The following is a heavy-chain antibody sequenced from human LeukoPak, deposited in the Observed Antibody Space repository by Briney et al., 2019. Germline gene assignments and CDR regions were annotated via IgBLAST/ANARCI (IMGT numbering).Heavy chain of an antibody. Sequence: GGSLRLSCAASGFTVSSNYMSWVRQAPGKGLEWVSVIYSGGSTYYADSVKGRFTTSRDNSKNTLYLQMNSLRAEDTAVYYCARSHMSRGGGSCYIDYWGQGTLVTVSS. CDR1: GFTVSSNY. V-gene: IGHV3-53*01. J-gene: IGHJ4*02. CDR3: ARSHMSRGGGSCYIDY. D-gene: IGHD2-15*01. CDR2: IYSGGST.